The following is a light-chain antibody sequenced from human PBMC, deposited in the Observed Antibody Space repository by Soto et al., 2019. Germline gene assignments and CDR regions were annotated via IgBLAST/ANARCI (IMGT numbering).Light chain of an antibody. Sequence: EIVMTQSPATLSVSPGERATLSCRASQSVSSNLAWYQQKPGQAPRLLIYGASTRATGIPARFSGSGSGTEFTLPISSLQSEDFAVYYCQQYNNWPPWTFGQGTK. CDR2: GAS. J-gene: IGKJ1*01. CDR3: QQYNNWPPWT. CDR1: QSVSSN. V-gene: IGKV3-15*01.